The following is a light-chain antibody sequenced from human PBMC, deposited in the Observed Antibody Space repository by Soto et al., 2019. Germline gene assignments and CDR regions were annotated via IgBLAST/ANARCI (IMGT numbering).Light chain of an antibody. CDR1: QSVSSY. Sequence: EIVLTQSPATLSLSPGERATLSCRASQSVSSYLAWYQQKPGQAPRLLIYDASNRATGIPARFSGSGSGTDCTLTISSLEPEDVAIDYCQQRSNWPPVTFGAGTKVEIK. V-gene: IGKV3-11*01. CDR2: DAS. J-gene: IGKJ4*01. CDR3: QQRSNWPPVT.